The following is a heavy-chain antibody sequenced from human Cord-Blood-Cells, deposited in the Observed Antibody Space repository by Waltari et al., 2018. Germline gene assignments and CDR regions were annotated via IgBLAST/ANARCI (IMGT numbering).Heavy chain of an antibody. CDR2: INQSGST. Sequence: QVQLQQWGAGLLKPSETLSLTCAVYGGSFSGFYWSWIRQPPGKGLEWIGEINQSGSTNYNPSLKSRVTISVDTSKNQFSLKLSSVTAADTAVYYCARGLPYYYDSSGSRWFDPWGQGTLVTVSS. CDR3: ARGLPYYYDSSGSRWFDP. J-gene: IGHJ5*02. D-gene: IGHD3-22*01. CDR1: GGSFSGFY. V-gene: IGHV4-34*01.